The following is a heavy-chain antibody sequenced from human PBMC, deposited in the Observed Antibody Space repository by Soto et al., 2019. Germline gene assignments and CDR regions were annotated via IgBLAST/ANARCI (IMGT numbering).Heavy chain of an antibody. V-gene: IGHV4-39*07. Sequence: SETLSLTCKVSGGSISSTSSYWSWVRQPPGKGLEWIGSSYYSGSTYYTPSLKSRVTMSVDTSKKEFSLRLSSVTAADTAVYYCASYRGALYFESWGPGILVT. D-gene: IGHD3-16*01. CDR1: GGSISSTSSY. J-gene: IGHJ4*02. CDR2: SYYSGST. CDR3: ASYRGALYFES.